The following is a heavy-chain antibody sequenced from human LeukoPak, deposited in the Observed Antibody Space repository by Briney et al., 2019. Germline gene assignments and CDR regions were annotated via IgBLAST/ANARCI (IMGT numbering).Heavy chain of an antibody. D-gene: IGHD1-26*01. CDR3: ARDHSGWDYFDY. CDR2: ISHDGNHQ. Sequence: GGPLRLSCAASGFTFSSYGMHWVRQAPDKGLEWVAVISHDGNHQYYGGSVKGRFTVARDNSKNTLYLQMNSLTVEDTAVYFCARDHSGWDYFDYWGQGTVVSVSS. J-gene: IGHJ4*02. CDR1: GFTFSSYG. V-gene: IGHV3-30*03.